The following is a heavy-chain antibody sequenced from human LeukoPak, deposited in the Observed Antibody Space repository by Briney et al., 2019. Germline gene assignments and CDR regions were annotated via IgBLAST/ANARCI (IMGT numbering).Heavy chain of an antibody. Sequence: GGSLRLSCAASGFTVSSNYMSWVRQAPGKGLEWVSAISGSGGSTYYADSVKGRFTISRDNSKNTLYLQMNSLRAEDTAVYYCAKGTGYSSARAVDYWGQGTLVTVSS. J-gene: IGHJ4*02. V-gene: IGHV3-23*01. CDR2: ISGSGGST. CDR1: GFTVSSNY. D-gene: IGHD6-25*01. CDR3: AKGTGYSSARAVDY.